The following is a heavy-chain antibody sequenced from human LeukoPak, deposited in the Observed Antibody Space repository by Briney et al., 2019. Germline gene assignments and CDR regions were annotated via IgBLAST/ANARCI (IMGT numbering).Heavy chain of an antibody. CDR1: GFTFSSYS. D-gene: IGHD2-2*01. V-gene: IGHV3-21*01. J-gene: IGHJ3*02. CDR3: ARDCGSTSCSGKAFDI. Sequence: GGSLRLSCAASGFTFSSYSMNWVRQAPGKGLEWVSSISSSSSYIYYADSVKGRFTISRDNAKNSLYLQMNSLRAEDTAVYYCARDCGSTSCSGKAFDIWGQGTMVTVSS. CDR2: ISSSSSYI.